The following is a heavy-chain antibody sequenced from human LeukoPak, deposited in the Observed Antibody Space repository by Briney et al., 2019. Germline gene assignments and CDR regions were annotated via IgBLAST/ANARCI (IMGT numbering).Heavy chain of an antibody. CDR3: AKIHDSSGYHRDNHYYYMDV. J-gene: IGHJ6*03. D-gene: IGHD3-22*01. V-gene: IGHV4-59*02. CDR1: GGSVSNYY. Sequence: SETLSLTCTVSGGSVSNYYWSWIRQPPGKGPEWIGYISYSGSTNYNPSLKSQVTISMDTSKNQFSLKMTSVTAADTAVYYCAKIHDSSGYHRDNHYYYMDVWGKGTTVTVSS. CDR2: ISYSGST.